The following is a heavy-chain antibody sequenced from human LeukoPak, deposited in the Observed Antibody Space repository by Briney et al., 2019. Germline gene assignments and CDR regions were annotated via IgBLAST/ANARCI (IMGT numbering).Heavy chain of an antibody. Sequence: QPAGTLSFNCAASGFTVCSNAMTWLRPGPGKGLEWVLTTSDSGGSTNYAEAVKGRYTSSRDNSKNTLYLQMNSLRAEDTAVYYCAKDRPREYSSRQGFSDNGIAPCGQGTLVTVSS. CDR2: TSDSGGST. CDR1: GFTVCSNA. CDR3: AKDRPREYSSRQGFSDNGIAP. V-gene: IGHV3-23*01. D-gene: IGHD6-6*01. J-gene: IGHJ5*02.